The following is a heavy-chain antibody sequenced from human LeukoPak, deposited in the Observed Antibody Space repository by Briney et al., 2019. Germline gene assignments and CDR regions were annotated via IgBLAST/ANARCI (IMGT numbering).Heavy chain of an antibody. D-gene: IGHD2-2*01. Sequence: PPETLSLTCVAFGASGNEDYWSWVCEPPREGVEWIGYIYSGVTTSYNPALRSRVTISADKSTNQFSLRLTSMTAADTAMYYCVQSTGWPGLDFWGQGALVTVSS. CDR2: IYSGVTT. CDR3: VQSTGWPGLDF. CDR1: GASGNEDY. V-gene: IGHV4-4*08. J-gene: IGHJ4*02.